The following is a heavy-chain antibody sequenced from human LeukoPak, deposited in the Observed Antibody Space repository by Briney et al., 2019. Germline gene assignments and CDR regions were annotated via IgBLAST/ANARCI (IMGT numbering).Heavy chain of an antibody. CDR3: ARHNRGYASDPPLDY. J-gene: IGHJ4*02. CDR1: GYTFNTYW. V-gene: IGHV5-51*01. Sequence: GASLQISCKGSGYTFNTYWIVWVRPLPGRGLGLMVIIYPGDSDTRYSPSFQGQVTISADRSISTAYLQWSSLKAADTARYFRARHNRGYASDPPLDYWGQGTLVTVSS. D-gene: IGHD6-19*01. CDR2: IYPGDSDT.